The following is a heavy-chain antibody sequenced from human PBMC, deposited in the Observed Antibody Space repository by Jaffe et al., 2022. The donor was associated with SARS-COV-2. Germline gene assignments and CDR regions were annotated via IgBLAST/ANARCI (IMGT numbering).Heavy chain of an antibody. CDR1: GFTFSNAW. V-gene: IGHV3-15*01. CDR2: IKSKTDGGTT. J-gene: IGHJ3*02. Sequence: EVQLVESGGGLVKPGGSLRLSCAASGFTFSNAWMSWVRQAPGKGLEWVGRIKSKTDGGTTDYAAPVKGRFTISRDDSKNTLYLQMNSLKTEDTAVYYCTTDALTYYYDSSGYLAAFDIWGQGTMVTVSS. CDR3: TTDALTYYYDSSGYLAAFDI. D-gene: IGHD3-22*01.